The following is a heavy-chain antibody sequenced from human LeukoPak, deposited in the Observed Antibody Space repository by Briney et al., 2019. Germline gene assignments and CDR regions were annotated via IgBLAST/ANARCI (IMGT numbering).Heavy chain of an antibody. J-gene: IGHJ5*02. CDR2: ICYSGST. CDR3: ARRRENPNWFDP. Sequence: SQTLSLTCTVSGGSISSGGYYWSWIRQRPGKGLEWIGYICYSGSTYYNPSLKSRVTISVDTSKNQFSLKLSSVTAADTAVYYCARRRENPNWFDPWGQGTLVTVSS. V-gene: IGHV4-31*03. CDR1: GGSISSGGYY. D-gene: IGHD2/OR15-2a*01.